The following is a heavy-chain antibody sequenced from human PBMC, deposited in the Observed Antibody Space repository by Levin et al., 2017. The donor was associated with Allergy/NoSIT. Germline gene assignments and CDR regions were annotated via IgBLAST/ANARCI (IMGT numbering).Heavy chain of an antibody. J-gene: IGHJ6*02. CDR2: ISGYNGDK. Sequence: GESLKISCKSFSYRSTNYGVAWVRQAPGQALEWVGWISGYNGDKKYAQKFHDRVTMTADPSTDTVYMDLRSLRSDDTAVYYCARERGVLRLLEWPHSAMDVWGQGTTVTVSS. CDR3: ARERGVLRLLEWPHSAMDV. CDR1: SYRSTNYG. D-gene: IGHD3-3*01. V-gene: IGHV1-18*01.